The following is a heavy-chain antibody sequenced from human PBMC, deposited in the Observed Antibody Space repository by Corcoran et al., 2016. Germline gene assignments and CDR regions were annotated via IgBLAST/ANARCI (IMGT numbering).Heavy chain of an antibody. D-gene: IGHD1-1*01. V-gene: IGHV1-58*01. CDR2: IVVGSGNT. J-gene: IGHJ3*02. CDR1: GFTFTSSA. Sequence: QMQLVQSGPEVKKPGTSVKVSCKASGFTFTSSAVQWVRQARGQRLEWIGWIVVGSGNTNYAQKFQERVTITRDMSTSTAYMELSSLRSEDTAVYYCAADAYTRDAFDIWGQGTMVTVSS. CDR3: AADAYTRDAFDI.